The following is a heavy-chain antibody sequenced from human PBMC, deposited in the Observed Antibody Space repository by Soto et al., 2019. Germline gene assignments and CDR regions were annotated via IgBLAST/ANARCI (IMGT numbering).Heavy chain of an antibody. V-gene: IGHV1-69*01. Sequence: SSVKVSCKASVGTCSGYAISRVRHAPGQGIEWLWGVIPIFGTANYAKKFQGTVTTTADESTSTAYMELSSLRSEDTAVYYCARQPHHIAVAWELTHYYYSSGMHVWGQGTTLTVSS. CDR1: VGTCSGYA. J-gene: IGHJ6*02. D-gene: IGHD6-19*01. CDR2: VIPIFGTA. CDR3: ARQPHHIAVAWELTHYYYSSGMHV.